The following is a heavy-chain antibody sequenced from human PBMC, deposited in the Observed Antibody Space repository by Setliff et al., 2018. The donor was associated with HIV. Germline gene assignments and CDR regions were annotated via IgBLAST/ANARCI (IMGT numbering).Heavy chain of an antibody. D-gene: IGHD2-2*01. V-gene: IGHV1-3*01. CDR2: INAGNGNT. CDR1: GYTFTGYA. Sequence: ASVKVSCKASGYTFTGYAMHWVRQAPGQRIEWMGWINAGNGNTIYSQKFQGRVTITRDTSASKAYMELSSLRSEDTAVYYCARGGYCSSTTCLIPYYYYYMDVWGKGTTVTVS. CDR3: ARGGYCSSTTCLIPYYYYYMDV. J-gene: IGHJ6*03.